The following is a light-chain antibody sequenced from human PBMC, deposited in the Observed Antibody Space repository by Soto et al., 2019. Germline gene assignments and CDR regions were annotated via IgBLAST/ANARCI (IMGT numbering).Light chain of an antibody. CDR1: SSDVGGYNS. CDR2: DVS. J-gene: IGLJ3*02. V-gene: IGLV2-14*01. Sequence: QSVLTQPASVSGSPGQSITISCTGTSSDVGGYNSVSWYQQHPGKAPQLMINDVSYRPSGVSDRFSGSKSGNTASLTVSGLRAEDEADYYCSSYASSATRVFGGGTKVTVL. CDR3: SSYASSATRV.